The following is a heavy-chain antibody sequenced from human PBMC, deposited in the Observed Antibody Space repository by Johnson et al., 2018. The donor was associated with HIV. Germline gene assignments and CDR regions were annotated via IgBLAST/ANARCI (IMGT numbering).Heavy chain of an antibody. J-gene: IGHJ3*02. CDR2: IGTAGDT. Sequence: VQLVESGGGLVQPGGSLRLSCAASGFTFSSYDMHWVRQATGKGLEWVSAIGTAGDTYYPGSVKGRFTISRENAKNSLYLQMNSLRAGDTAVYYCARGDRYLVATDDAFDIWGQGTMVTVSS. V-gene: IGHV3-13*01. D-gene: IGHD5-12*01. CDR1: GFTFSSYD. CDR3: ARGDRYLVATDDAFDI.